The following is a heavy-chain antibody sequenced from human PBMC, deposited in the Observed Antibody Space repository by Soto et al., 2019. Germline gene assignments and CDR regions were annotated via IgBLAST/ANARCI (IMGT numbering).Heavy chain of an antibody. CDR1: GFTFSDYY. CDR3: ARGRGAAADYFDF. J-gene: IGHJ4*02. Sequence: QVQLVESGGGLVKPGGSLRLSCVVSGFTFSDYYMTWIRQAPGKGLEWVSYISSSTSHTNYADSVKGRFTISRDNAKNSLFLQMNSLRAEDTAVYYCARGRGAAADYFDFWGQGTLVTVSS. D-gene: IGHD6-13*01. CDR2: ISSSTSHT. V-gene: IGHV3-11*05.